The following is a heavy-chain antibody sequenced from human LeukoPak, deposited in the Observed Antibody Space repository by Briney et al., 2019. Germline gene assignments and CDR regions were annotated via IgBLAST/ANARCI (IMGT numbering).Heavy chain of an antibody. CDR3: ARITFVVEGYGMDV. D-gene: IGHD2-21*01. CDR2: IYHSGST. V-gene: IGHV4-38-2*02. Sequence: SETLSLTCTGSGYSISSGYYWGWIRQPPGKGLEWIGSIYHSGSTYYNPSLKSRVTISVDTSKNQFSLKLSSVTAADTAVYYCARITFVVEGYGMDVWGQGTTVTVSS. CDR1: GYSISSGYY. J-gene: IGHJ6*02.